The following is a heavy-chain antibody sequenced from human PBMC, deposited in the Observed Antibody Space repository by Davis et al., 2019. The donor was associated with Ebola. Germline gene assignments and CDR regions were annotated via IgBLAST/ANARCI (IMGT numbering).Heavy chain of an antibody. Sequence: ASVKVSCKASGYTFTSYGISWVRQAPGQGLEWMGIINPSGGSTSYAQKFQGRVTMTRDTSTSTVYMELRSLRSDDTAVYYCARDYYDFWSGLYYYYMDVWGKGTTVTVSS. V-gene: IGHV1-46*01. CDR3: ARDYYDFWSGLYYYYMDV. CDR2: INPSGGST. CDR1: GYTFTSYG. D-gene: IGHD3-3*01. J-gene: IGHJ6*03.